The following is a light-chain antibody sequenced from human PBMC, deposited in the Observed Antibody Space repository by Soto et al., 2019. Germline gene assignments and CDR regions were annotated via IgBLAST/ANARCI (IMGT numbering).Light chain of an antibody. CDR2: GAS. CDR1: QSVSNNY. Sequence: IVLTQSPGNLSLSPGERATLSCRFSQSVSNNYLAWYQQKPGQAPRLLIYGASNRAAGIPARFSGSGSGTDFTLTISDVEPEDFAVYYCHQRQSWPRTFGQGTKVDIK. J-gene: IGKJ1*01. CDR3: HQRQSWPRT. V-gene: IGKV3-11*01.